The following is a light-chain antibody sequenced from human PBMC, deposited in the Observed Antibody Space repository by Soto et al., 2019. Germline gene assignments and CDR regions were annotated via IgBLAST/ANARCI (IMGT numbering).Light chain of an antibody. V-gene: IGLV2-14*01. CDR1: SSDVGGYNY. CDR3: TSYTSSSSFCA. Sequence: LTQPASVYGSPGQSITISCTGTSSDVGGYNYVSWYQQHPGKAPKLMIYDVRNRASGASNRFSGSKSGNTASLTISGLQAEDEANYYCTSYTSSSSFCAFGTGTKVTVL. CDR2: DVR. J-gene: IGLJ1*01.